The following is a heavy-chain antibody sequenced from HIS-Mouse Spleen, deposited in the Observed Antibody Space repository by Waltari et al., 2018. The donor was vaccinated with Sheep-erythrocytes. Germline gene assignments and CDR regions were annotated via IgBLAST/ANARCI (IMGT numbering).Heavy chain of an antibody. Sequence: QVTLKESGPVLVKPTETLTLTCTVSGFSLSKARMGVSWIRQPPGKALEWLAHFFSNDEKSHRTSLKSRLTISKDTSKSQVVLTMTNMDPVDTATYYCARITSYYDFWSTYNKDYFDYWGQGTLVTVSS. CDR2: FFSNDEK. CDR3: ARITSYYDFWSTYNKDYFDY. CDR1: GFSLSKARMG. J-gene: IGHJ4*02. V-gene: IGHV2-26*01. D-gene: IGHD3-3*01.